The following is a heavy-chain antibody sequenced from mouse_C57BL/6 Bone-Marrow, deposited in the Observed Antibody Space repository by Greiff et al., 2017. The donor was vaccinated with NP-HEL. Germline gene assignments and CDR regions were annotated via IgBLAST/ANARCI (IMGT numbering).Heavy chain of an antibody. CDR2: INPYNGGT. CDR3: ARGKGAFDY. CDR1: GYTFTDYY. Sequence: EVQLQQSGPVLVKPGASVKMSCKASGYTFTDYYMNWVKQSHGKSLEWIGVINPYNGGTSYNQKFKGKATLTVDKSSRTAYMELNSQTSEDSAVYYGARGKGAFDYWGQGTTLTVSS. D-gene: IGHD2-1*01. V-gene: IGHV1-19*01. J-gene: IGHJ2*01.